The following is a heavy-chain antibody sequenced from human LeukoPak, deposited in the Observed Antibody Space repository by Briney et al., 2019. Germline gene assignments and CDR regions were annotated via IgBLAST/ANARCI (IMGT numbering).Heavy chain of an antibody. CDR3: ASRDYFDY. V-gene: IGHV3-48*02. J-gene: IGHJ4*02. CDR1: GFTFSTKS. Sequence: GGSLRLSCAVSGFTFSTKSMNWVRQAPGKGLEWVSYITADSGTTYYADSVKGRFTISRDNAKSSLYLQMNRLRDEDTAVYYCASRDYFDYWGQGTLVTVSS. CDR2: ITADSGTT.